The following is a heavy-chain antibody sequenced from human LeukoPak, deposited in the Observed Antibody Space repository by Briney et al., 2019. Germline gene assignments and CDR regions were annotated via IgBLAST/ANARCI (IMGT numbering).Heavy chain of an antibody. CDR3: ASRYSGYDFFDY. Sequence: PEGSLRLSCAVSGFTFSSYWMHWVRQAPGKGLVWVSRINSDGSSTSYADSVKGRFTISRDNAKNTLYLQMNSLRAEDTAVYYCASRYSGYDFFDYWGQGTLVTVSS. J-gene: IGHJ4*02. CDR2: INSDGSST. CDR1: GFTFSSYW. D-gene: IGHD5-12*01. V-gene: IGHV3-74*01.